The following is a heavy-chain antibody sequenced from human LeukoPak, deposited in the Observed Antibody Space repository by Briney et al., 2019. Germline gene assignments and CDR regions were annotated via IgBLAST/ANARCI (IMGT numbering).Heavy chain of an antibody. Sequence: KPGGSLRLSCAASGFTFSSYSMNWVRQAPGKGLEWVSSISSSSSYIYYADSVKGRFTIPKDNAKNSLYLQMNSLRAEDTAVYYCAREAVYSSTSWSDYWGQGTLVTVSS. CDR1: GFTFSSYS. CDR3: AREAVYSSTSWSDY. V-gene: IGHV3-21*01. D-gene: IGHD2-2*01. J-gene: IGHJ4*02. CDR2: ISSSSSYI.